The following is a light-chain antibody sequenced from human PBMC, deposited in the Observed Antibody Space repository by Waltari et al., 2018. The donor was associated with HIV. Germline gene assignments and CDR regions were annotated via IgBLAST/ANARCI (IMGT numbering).Light chain of an antibody. CDR2: TTS. J-gene: IGKJ2*01. CDR1: QSISIY. CDR3: MQGLQSPRT. V-gene: IGKV1-39*01. Sequence: DIQMTQSPSSLSASVGDRVTITCRASQSISIYLNWYQQKPGKAPKLLIYTTSSLQSGVPSRFSGSGSGTDFTLKISRVEAEDVGVYYCMQGLQSPRTFGQGTKLEIK.